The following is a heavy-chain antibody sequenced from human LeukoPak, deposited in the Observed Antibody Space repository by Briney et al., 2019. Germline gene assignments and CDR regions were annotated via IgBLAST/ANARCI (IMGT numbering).Heavy chain of an antibody. CDR1: GGSISSSSYY. V-gene: IGHV4-39*07. D-gene: IGHD2-2*01. Sequence: SETLSLTCTVSGGSISSSSYYWGWIRQPPGKGLEWIGSIYYSGSTYYNPSLKSRVTISVDTSKNQFSLKLSSVTAADTAVYYCARERGVVPAAIYYYYYMDVWGKGTTVTVSS. CDR2: IYYSGST. CDR3: ARERGVVPAAIYYYYYMDV. J-gene: IGHJ6*03.